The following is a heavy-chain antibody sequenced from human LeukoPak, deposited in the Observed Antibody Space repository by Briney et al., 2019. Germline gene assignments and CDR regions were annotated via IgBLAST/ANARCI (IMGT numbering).Heavy chain of an antibody. J-gene: IGHJ4*02. V-gene: IGHV4-34*01. CDR1: GFTVSSNY. Sequence: RTGGSLRLSCAASGFTVSSNYMSWIRQPPGKGLEWIGEINHSGSTNYNPSLKSRVTISVDTSKNQFSLKLSSVTAADTAVYYCARGRRYCSSTSCYTPFDYWGQGTLVTVSS. D-gene: IGHD2-2*02. CDR2: INHSGST. CDR3: ARGRRYCSSTSCYTPFDY.